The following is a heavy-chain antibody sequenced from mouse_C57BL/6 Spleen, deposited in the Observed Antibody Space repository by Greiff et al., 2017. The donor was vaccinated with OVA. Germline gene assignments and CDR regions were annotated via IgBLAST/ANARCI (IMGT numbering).Heavy chain of an antibody. Sequence: VQLQQPGAELVRPGSSVKLSCKASGYTFTSYWMHWVKQSPIQGLEWIGNIDPSDSETHYNQKFKDKATLTVDKSSSTAYMQLSSLTSEDSAVYYCARTGSSPYFDVWGTGTTVTGSS. J-gene: IGHJ1*03. CDR3: ARTGSSPYFDV. D-gene: IGHD1-1*01. CDR2: IDPSDSET. CDR1: GYTFTSYW. V-gene: IGHV1-52*01.